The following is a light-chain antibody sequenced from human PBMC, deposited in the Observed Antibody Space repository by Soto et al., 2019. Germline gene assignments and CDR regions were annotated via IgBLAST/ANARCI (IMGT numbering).Light chain of an antibody. J-gene: IGLJ1*01. Sequence: QPASVSGSPGQSITISCTGTSSDVGGYNYVSWYQQHPGKAPKLMIYEVSNRPSGVSNRFSGSKSGNTASLTISGLQAEDEADYFCNSYGRTSTRYVFGTGTKVTVL. CDR1: SSDVGGYNY. CDR3: NSYGRTSTRYV. CDR2: EVS. V-gene: IGLV2-14*01.